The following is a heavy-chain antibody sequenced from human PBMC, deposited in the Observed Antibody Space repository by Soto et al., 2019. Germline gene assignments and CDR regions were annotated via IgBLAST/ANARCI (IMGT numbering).Heavy chain of an antibody. Sequence: PGGSLRLSCAASGFSVTDHYMTWVRQAPGKGLEWVSVLYTGGSAYYGDSVKGRFTISRDSSTNTLYLQMNSLRAEDTAVYYCARDLRYCSGGSCYAGYFDYWGQGTLVTVSS. CDR2: LYTGGSA. D-gene: IGHD2-15*01. CDR3: ARDLRYCSGGSCYAGYFDY. V-gene: IGHV3-53*05. J-gene: IGHJ4*02. CDR1: GFSVTDHY.